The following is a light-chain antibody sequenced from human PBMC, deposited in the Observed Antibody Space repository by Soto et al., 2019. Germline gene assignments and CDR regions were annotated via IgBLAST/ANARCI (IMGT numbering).Light chain of an antibody. J-gene: IGLJ1*01. V-gene: IGLV2-14*01. CDR2: DVS. Sequence: QSALTQPASVSVSPGQSIAISCTGTSSDVGGYNSVSWYQQYPGKAPKLMIHDVSNRPSGVSDRFSGSKSGNTASLTISGLQAEDEADYYCSSWTSSSSYVFGSGTKVTVL. CDR1: SSDVGGYNS. CDR3: SSWTSSSSYV.